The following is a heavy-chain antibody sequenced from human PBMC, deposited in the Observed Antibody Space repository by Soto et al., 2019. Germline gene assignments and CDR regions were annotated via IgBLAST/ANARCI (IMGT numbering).Heavy chain of an antibody. J-gene: IGHJ3*02. V-gene: IGHV3-74*01. Sequence: GGSLRLSCAASGFTFSSYWMHWVRQAPGKGLVWVSRINSDGSSTSYADSVKGRFTISRDNAKNTLYLQMNSLRAEDTAVYYCARDRRPSDSPLYGLLWFGETTEDAFDIWGQGTMVTVSS. D-gene: IGHD3-10*01. CDR3: ARDRRPSDSPLYGLLWFGETTEDAFDI. CDR2: INSDGSST. CDR1: GFTFSSYW.